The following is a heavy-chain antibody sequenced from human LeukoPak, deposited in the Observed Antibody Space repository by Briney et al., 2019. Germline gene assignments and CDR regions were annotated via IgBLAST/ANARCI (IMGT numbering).Heavy chain of an antibody. D-gene: IGHD4-11*01. J-gene: IGHJ4*02. CDR2: IKSKTDGGTI. Sequence: GGSLRLSRAASGLPFNKAWMNWVRPPAGKGREWVGCIKSKTDGGTIDYAAPVKGRFTISRDDSKDTLYLQMNSLKTEDTAVYYCGAQPVIPNCWGEAIMVSVCS. V-gene: IGHV3-15*01. CDR1: GLPFNKAW. CDR3: GAQPVIPNC.